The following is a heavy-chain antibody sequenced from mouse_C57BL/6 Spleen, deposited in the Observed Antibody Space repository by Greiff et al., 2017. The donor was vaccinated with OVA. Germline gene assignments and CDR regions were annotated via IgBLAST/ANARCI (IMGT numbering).Heavy chain of an antibody. V-gene: IGHV10-3*01. CDR3: VMGDGYWGGMDY. CDR1: GFTFNTYA. CDR2: IRSKSSNYAT. Sequence: EVQLVESGGGLVQPKGSLKLSCAASGFTFNTYAMHWVRQAPGTGLEWVARIRSKSSNYATYYADSVKDRFTISRDDSQSMLYLQMNNLKTEDTAMYYCVMGDGYWGGMDYWGQGTSVTVSS. D-gene: IGHD2-3*01. J-gene: IGHJ4*01.